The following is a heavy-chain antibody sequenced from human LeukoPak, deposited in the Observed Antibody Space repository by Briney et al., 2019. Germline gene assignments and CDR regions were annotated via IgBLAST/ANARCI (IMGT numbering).Heavy chain of an antibody. CDR2: IYYSGST. Sequence: SQTLSLTCAISGDSVSSNSAAWSWIRQPPGKGLEWIGYIYYSGSTNYNPSLKSRVTISVDTSKNQFSLKLSSVTAADTAVYYCARAPGLDFDYWGQGTLVTVSS. J-gene: IGHJ4*02. V-gene: IGHV4-61*01. CDR1: GDSVSSNSAA. D-gene: IGHD3-10*01. CDR3: ARAPGLDFDY.